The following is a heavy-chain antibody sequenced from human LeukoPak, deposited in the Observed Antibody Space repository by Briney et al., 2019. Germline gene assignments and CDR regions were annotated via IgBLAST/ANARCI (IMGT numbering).Heavy chain of an antibody. D-gene: IGHD4-17*01. J-gene: IGHJ4*02. CDR3: ARGGDYKNDY. CDR2: INGAGSSI. CDR1: GFTFSSYW. Sequence: PGGSLRLSCAASGFTFSSYWMHWVRQTPGKGLVWVSRINGAGSSISYADSVKGRVTISRDNAKNTLYLQMNNLRAEDTAVYYCARGGDYKNDYWGQGTLVTVYS. V-gene: IGHV3-74*01.